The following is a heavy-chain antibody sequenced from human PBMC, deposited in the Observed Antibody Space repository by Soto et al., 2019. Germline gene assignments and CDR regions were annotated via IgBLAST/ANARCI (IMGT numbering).Heavy chain of an antibody. D-gene: IGHD4-17*01. CDR1: GGSISSDDYY. J-gene: IGHJ6*02. V-gene: IGHV4-30-4*01. CDR2: IYYNGNT. CDR3: ARATTVTSSFFYYGLDV. Sequence: QVQLQESGPGLVKPSQTLFLTCTVSGGSISSDDYYWSWIRQPPGKGLEWIGHIYYNGNTYYNPSIKSRLTMSLDTSQNQFSMHLTSVIAADSAVYFCARATTVTSSFFYYGLDVWGQGTTVTVSS.